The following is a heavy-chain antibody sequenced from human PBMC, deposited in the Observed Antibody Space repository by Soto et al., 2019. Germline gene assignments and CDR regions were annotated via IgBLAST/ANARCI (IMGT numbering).Heavy chain of an antibody. V-gene: IGHV1-18*01. CDR3: AREGYYSGSGTYSPPRYYGMDA. J-gene: IGHJ6*02. CDR2: ISDYNGNT. Sequence: QVQLVQSGAEVKKPGASVKVSCKASGYTFTNYGITWVRQAPGQGLEWMGWISDYNGNTFYGKKFQGRVTMTTDTSTRTAYMELKSLGSDDTAVYYCAREGYYSGSGTYSPPRYYGMDAWGQGTTGTVSS. CDR1: GYTFTNYG. D-gene: IGHD3-10*01.